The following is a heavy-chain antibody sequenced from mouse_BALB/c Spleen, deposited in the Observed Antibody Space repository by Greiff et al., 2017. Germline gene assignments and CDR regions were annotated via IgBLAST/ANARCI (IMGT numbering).Heavy chain of an antibody. CDR3: ARLNSYAMDY. V-gene: IGHV5-6*01. J-gene: IGHJ4*01. D-gene: IGHD4-1*02. CDR2: ISSGGSYT. CDR1: GFTFSSYG. Sequence: EVKLMESGGDLVKPGGSLKLSCAASGFTFSSYGMSWVRQTPDKRLEWVATISSGGSYTYYPDSVKGRFTISRDNAKNTLYLQMSSLKSEDTAMYYCARLNSYAMDYWGQGTSVTVSS.